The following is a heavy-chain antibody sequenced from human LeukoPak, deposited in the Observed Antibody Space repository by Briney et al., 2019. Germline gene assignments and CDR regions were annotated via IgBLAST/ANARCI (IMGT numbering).Heavy chain of an antibody. D-gene: IGHD3-9*01. Sequence: GGSLRLSCAASGFTFDDFAMHWVRQAPGKGLEWVSGISWYSGSIGYADSVKGRFTISRDNANNSLYLQMSSLRAEDTALYYCAKDMSDFLTGYYLDYWGQGTLVTVSS. V-gene: IGHV3-9*01. CDR1: GFTFDDFA. CDR3: AKDMSDFLTGYYLDY. CDR2: ISWYSGSI. J-gene: IGHJ4*02.